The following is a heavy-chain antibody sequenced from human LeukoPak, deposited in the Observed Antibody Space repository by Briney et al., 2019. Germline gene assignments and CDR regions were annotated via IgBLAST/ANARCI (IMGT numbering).Heavy chain of an antibody. CDR2: IYYSGST. CDR1: GGSISSYY. V-gene: IGHV4-59*12. Sequence: SETLSLTCTVSGGSISSYYWSWIRQPPGKGLEWIGYIYYSGSTYYNPSLKSRVTISVDTSKNQFSLKLSSVTAADTAVYYCAREGSNFWSGPTDYWGQGALVTVSS. CDR3: AREGSNFWSGPTDY. D-gene: IGHD3-3*01. J-gene: IGHJ4*02.